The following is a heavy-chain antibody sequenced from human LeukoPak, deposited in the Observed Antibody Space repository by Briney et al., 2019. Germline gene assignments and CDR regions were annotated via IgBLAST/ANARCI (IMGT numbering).Heavy chain of an antibody. Sequence: SETLSLTCAVYGGSFSGYYWSWIRQPPGKGLEWIGEINHSGSTNYNPSLKSRVTISVDTSKNQFSLKLSSVTAADTAVYYCARAGILWFGELLYAFDIWGQGTMVTVSS. CDR3: ARAGILWFGELLYAFDI. V-gene: IGHV4-34*01. CDR1: GGSFSGYY. D-gene: IGHD3-10*01. J-gene: IGHJ3*02. CDR2: INHSGST.